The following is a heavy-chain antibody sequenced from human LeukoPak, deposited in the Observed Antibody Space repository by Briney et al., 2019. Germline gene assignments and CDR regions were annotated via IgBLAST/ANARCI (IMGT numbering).Heavy chain of an antibody. CDR2: INPSGGST. V-gene: IGHV1-46*01. CDR1: GYTFTSYY. J-gene: IGHJ4*02. CDR3: ARATLSDYYFNY. Sequence: ASVKVSCKASGYTFTSYYMHWVRQAPGQGLEWMGIINPSGGSTSYAQRFQGRVTMTRDTSTNTVYMELSSLRSEDTAVYFCARATLSDYYFNYWGQGTLVTVSS.